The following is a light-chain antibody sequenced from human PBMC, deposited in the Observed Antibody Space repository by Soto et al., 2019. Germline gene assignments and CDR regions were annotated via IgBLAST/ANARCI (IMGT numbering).Light chain of an antibody. CDR2: ENN. Sequence: NFMLTQPHSVSESTGNTLSISCTRSSGSIANNYVQWYQQRPGSAPTTVIYENNQRLSGVPDRFSGSTDGSSNSAALTISGLQTEAEAAYYCQSYGSDFVGFGGGTQLTV. CDR3: QSYGSDFVG. J-gene: IGLJ2*01. CDR1: SGSIANNY. V-gene: IGLV6-57*04.